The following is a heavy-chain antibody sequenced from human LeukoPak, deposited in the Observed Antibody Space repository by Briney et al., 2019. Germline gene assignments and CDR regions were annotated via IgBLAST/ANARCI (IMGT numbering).Heavy chain of an antibody. D-gene: IGHD3-3*01. V-gene: IGHV3-30*18. CDR2: ISHDGSNK. CDR3: AKGHQINYGFWSMDV. J-gene: IGHJ6*02. CDR1: GFIFGNYW. Sequence: GGSLRLSCSASGFIFGNYWMTWVRQAPGKGLEWVTVISHDGSNKYHADSVRGRFTISRDNSKNTLYLQMNSLRTEDTAVYYCAKGHQINYGFWSMDVWGQGTTVTVSS.